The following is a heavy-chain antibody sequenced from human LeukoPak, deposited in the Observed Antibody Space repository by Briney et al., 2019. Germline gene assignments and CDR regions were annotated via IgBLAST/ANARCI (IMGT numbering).Heavy chain of an antibody. D-gene: IGHD3-22*01. CDR3: VEGGAPSYYDGSGDAYFDY. V-gene: IGHV3-23*01. Sequence: QPGGSLRLSCAASGFTFSSYAMSWVRQAPGKGLEWVSAISGSGGRTSYADSVKGRFTVSRDNSKNTLYLQMNGLRAEDTAVYFCVEGGAPSYYDGSGDAYFDYWGQGTLVTVSS. CDR1: GFTFSSYA. J-gene: IGHJ4*02. CDR2: ISGSGGRT.